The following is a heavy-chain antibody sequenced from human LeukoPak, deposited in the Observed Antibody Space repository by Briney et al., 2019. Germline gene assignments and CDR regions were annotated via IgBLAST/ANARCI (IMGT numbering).Heavy chain of an antibody. J-gene: IGHJ5*02. CDR2: IYHSGST. Sequence: SGTLSLTCAVSGGSISSSNWWSWVRQPPGKGLEWIGEIYHSGSTNYNPSLKSRVTISVDKSKNQFSLKLSSVTAADTAVYYCAREIGYGDSGGIWFDPWGQGTLVTVSS. CDR3: AREIGYGDSGGIWFDP. V-gene: IGHV4-4*02. CDR1: GGSISSSNW. D-gene: IGHD4-17*01.